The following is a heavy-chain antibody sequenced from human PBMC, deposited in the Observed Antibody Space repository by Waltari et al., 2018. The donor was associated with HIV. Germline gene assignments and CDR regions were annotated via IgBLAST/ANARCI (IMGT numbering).Heavy chain of an antibody. CDR3: ARVSVWGSYRLDAFDI. Sequence: QVQLVQSGAEVKKPGASVKVSCKASGYTFTSYAMHWVRQAPGQRLGWMGWINAGNSNTKYSQKFQGRVTITRDTSASTAYMELSSLRSEDTAVYYCARVSVWGSYRLDAFDIWGQGTMVTVSS. D-gene: IGHD3-16*02. CDR2: INAGNSNT. J-gene: IGHJ3*02. CDR1: GYTFTSYA. V-gene: IGHV1-3*01.